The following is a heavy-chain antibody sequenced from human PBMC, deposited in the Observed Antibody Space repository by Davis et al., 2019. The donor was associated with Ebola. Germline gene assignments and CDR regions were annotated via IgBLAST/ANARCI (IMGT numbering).Heavy chain of an antibody. CDR2: ISGSSTYI. V-gene: IGHV3-21*01. CDR1: GFTFSSHS. CDR3: ARVISGWYSYGMDV. J-gene: IGHJ6*02. D-gene: IGHD6-19*01. Sequence: GESLKISCAASGFTFSSHSMNWVRQAPGKGLEWVSSISGSSTYIYYAESVKGRFTISRDNAKNSLYLQMNSLRAEDTAVYYCARVISGWYSYGMDVWGQGTTVTVSS.